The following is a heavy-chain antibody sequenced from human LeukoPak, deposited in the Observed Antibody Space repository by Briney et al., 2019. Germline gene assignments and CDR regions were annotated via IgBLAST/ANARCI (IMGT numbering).Heavy chain of an antibody. CDR1: GGSFSGYY. CDR3: AAPSPQIAVAGQFDY. V-gene: IGHV4-34*01. J-gene: IGHJ4*02. CDR2: INHSGST. D-gene: IGHD6-19*01. Sequence: SETLSLTCAVYGGSFSGYYWSWIRQPPGKGLEWIGEINHSGSTNYNPSLKSRVTISVDTSKNQFSLKLSSVTAADTAVYYCAAPSPQIAVAGQFDYWGQGTLATVSS.